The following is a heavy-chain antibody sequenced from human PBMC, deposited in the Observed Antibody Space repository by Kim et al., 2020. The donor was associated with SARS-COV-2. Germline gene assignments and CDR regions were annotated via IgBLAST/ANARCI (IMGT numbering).Heavy chain of an antibody. CDR3: AKSIGDCSSTSCSAAADY. J-gene: IGHJ4*02. Sequence: KGRFTISRDKSKNTLYLQMNSLRAEDTAVYYCAKSIGDCSSTSCSAAADYWGQGTLVTVSS. D-gene: IGHD2-2*01. V-gene: IGHV3-23*01.